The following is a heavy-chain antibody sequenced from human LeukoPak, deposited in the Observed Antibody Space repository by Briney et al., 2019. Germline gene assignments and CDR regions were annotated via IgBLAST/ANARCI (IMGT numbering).Heavy chain of an antibody. D-gene: IGHD3-10*01. CDR2: INPSGGST. CDR3: ARGSNAFRYYYGSGSYYNVGWFDP. CDR1: GHTFTSYY. Sequence: ASVKVSCKASGHTFTSYYMHWVRQAPGQGLEWMGIINPSGGSTSYAQKFQGRVTMTRDTSTSTVYMELSSLRSEDTAVYYCARGSNAFRYYYGSGSYYNVGWFDPWGQGTLVTVSS. J-gene: IGHJ5*02. V-gene: IGHV1-46*01.